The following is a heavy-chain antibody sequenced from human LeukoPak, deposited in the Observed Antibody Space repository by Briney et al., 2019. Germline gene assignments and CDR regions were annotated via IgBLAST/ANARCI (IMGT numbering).Heavy chain of an antibody. V-gene: IGHV1-2*02. CDR2: INSNSGGT. D-gene: IGHD5-18*01. CDR1: GYTFTDYY. Sequence: ASVKVSCKASGYTFTDYYIHWVRQAPGQGLEWMAWINSNSGGTNYAQKFQGRVTLTRDTSTSTAYMELSRLRFDDTAVYYCAKVSAMASFDYWGQGTLVTVSS. J-gene: IGHJ4*02. CDR3: AKVSAMASFDY.